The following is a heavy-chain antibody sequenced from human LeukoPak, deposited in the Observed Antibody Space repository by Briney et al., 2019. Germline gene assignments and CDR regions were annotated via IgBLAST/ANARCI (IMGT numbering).Heavy chain of an antibody. D-gene: IGHD3-9*01. V-gene: IGHV1-2*06. Sequence: ASVKVSCKASGYTFTGYYMHWVRQAPGQGLEWMGRINPNSGGTNYAQKFQGRVTMTRDTSISTAYMELSRLRSDDTAVYYCARWEGILAFDYYYYKDVWGKGTTVTVSS. J-gene: IGHJ6*03. CDR3: ARWEGILAFDYYYYKDV. CDR1: GYTFTGYY. CDR2: INPNSGGT.